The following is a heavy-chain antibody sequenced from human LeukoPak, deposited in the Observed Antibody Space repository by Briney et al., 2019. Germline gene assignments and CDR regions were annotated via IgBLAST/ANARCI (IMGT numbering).Heavy chain of an antibody. D-gene: IGHD2-15*01. Sequence: GGSLRLSCAASGLTFSSNHMSWVRQAPGKGLEWVSVIYSGGSTYYADSVKSRFTTSRDNSTNTLYLQMNSLRAEDTAVYYCASGYCSGGSCYSVYFQHWGQGTLVTVSS. CDR2: IYSGGST. CDR1: GLTFSSNH. J-gene: IGHJ1*01. V-gene: IGHV3-53*01. CDR3: ASGYCSGGSCYSVYFQH.